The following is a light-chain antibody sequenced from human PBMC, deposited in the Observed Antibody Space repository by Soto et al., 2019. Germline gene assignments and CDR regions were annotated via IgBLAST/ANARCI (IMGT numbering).Light chain of an antibody. CDR1: HTISSY. CDR2: AAS. J-gene: IGKJ5*01. V-gene: IGKV1-39*01. Sequence: DIQMTQSPSSLSASVGDRVTITCRASHTISSYLNWYQQKPGKAPKLLIYAASNLQSGIPSRFXGSRSGTDFTLTISSLQPEDFATYYCQQSYSTPSITFGQGTRLEIK. CDR3: QQSYSTPSIT.